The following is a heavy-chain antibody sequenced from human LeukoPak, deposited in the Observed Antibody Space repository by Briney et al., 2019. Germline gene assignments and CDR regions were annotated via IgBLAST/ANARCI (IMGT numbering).Heavy chain of an antibody. CDR2: IWYDGSNK. Sequence: GGSLRLSCAASGFTFSSYGMHWVRQAPGKGLEWVAVIWYDGSNKYYADSVKGRFTISRDNSKNTLYLQMNSLRAEDTAVYYCARGWAVAGNPNWFDPWGQGTLVTVSS. CDR3: ARGWAVAGNPNWFDP. D-gene: IGHD6-19*01. CDR1: GFTFSSYG. J-gene: IGHJ5*02. V-gene: IGHV3-33*01.